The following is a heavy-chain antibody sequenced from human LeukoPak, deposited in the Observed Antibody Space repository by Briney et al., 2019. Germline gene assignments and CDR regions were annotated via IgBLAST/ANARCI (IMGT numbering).Heavy chain of an antibody. CDR2: ISGSGSST. V-gene: IGHV3-23*01. J-gene: IGHJ4*02. Sequence: PGGSLRLSCAASGFTFSNYVMYWVRQAPGKGLEWVSAISGSGSSTSYADSVKGRFTISRDNSKNTVYLQMNSLRVEDTAVYYCAKLEGSTPGDYWGQGTLVTVSS. D-gene: IGHD1-14*01. CDR1: GFTFSNYV. CDR3: AKLEGSTPGDY.